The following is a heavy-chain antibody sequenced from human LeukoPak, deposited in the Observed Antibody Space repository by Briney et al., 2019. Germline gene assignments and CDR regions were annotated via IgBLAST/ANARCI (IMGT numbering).Heavy chain of an antibody. D-gene: IGHD1-1*01. CDR3: ATETGRGRFDY. V-gene: IGHV1-2*02. CDR2: ISPNSGGT. J-gene: IGHJ4*02. CDR1: GYTFTGYY. Sequence: ASVKVSCKASGYTFTGYYMHWVRQAPGQGLEWMGWISPNSGGTNYAQKFQGRVTLTRDTSINTAYMELSRLRSDDTAVYYCATETGRGRFDYWGQGTLVTVSS.